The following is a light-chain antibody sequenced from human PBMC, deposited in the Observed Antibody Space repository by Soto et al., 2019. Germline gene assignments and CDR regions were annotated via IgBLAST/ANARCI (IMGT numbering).Light chain of an antibody. CDR2: SNN. CDR3: AAWDDSVWV. J-gene: IGLJ3*02. Sequence: QPVLTQPPSVSGTPGQRVTISCSGGSSNIGSNTVNWYQQLPGTAPILLIFSNNQRPSGVPDRFSGSKSGTSASLAISGLQSEDEADYYCAAWDDSVWVFGGGTKLTVL. CDR1: SSNIGSNT. V-gene: IGLV1-44*01.